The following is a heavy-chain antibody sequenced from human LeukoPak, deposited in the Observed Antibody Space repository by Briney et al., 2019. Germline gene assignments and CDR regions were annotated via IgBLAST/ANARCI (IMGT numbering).Heavy chain of an antibody. CDR3: ARDSPGVPGDY. Sequence: ASVKISCKASGYTFTSYYMHWVRQAPGQGLEWMGIINPSGGSTSYAQKFQGRVTMTRDTSTSTVYMELSSLRSEDTAVYYCARDSPGVPGDYWGQGTLVTVSS. CDR2: INPSGGST. D-gene: IGHD3-10*01. V-gene: IGHV1-46*01. CDR1: GYTFTSYY. J-gene: IGHJ4*02.